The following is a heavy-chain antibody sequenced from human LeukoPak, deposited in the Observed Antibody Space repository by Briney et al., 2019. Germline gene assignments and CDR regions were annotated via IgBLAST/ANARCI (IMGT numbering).Heavy chain of an antibody. D-gene: IGHD2-15*01. CDR3: ARALESCRGGSCYAYYFDN. CDR2: ISPYNGNT. J-gene: IGHJ4*02. V-gene: IGHV1-18*01. Sequence: ASVKVSCKASGYSFTSYGISWVRQAPGQGLEWVGWISPYNGNTNYAQKLQGRVTMTTDTSTSTAYMDLRSLRSDDTAVYYCARALESCRGGSCYAYYFDNWGQGTLVTVSS. CDR1: GYSFTSYG.